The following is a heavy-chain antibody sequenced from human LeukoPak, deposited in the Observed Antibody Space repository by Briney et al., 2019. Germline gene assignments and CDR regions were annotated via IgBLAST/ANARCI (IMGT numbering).Heavy chain of an antibody. CDR2: IYSGGST. CDR3: AREIPTYYDILTGDSAFDI. Sequence: GGSLRLSCAASGFTVRSNYMSWVRQAPGKGLEWVSVIYSGGSTYYADSVKGRFTISRDNSKNTLYLQMNSLRAEDTAVYYCAREIPTYYDILTGDSAFDIWGQGTMVTVSS. V-gene: IGHV3-53*01. D-gene: IGHD3-9*01. J-gene: IGHJ3*02. CDR1: GFTVRSNY.